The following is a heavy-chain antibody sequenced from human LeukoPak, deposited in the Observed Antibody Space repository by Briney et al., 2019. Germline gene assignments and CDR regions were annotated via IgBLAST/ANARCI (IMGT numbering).Heavy chain of an antibody. J-gene: IGHJ5*02. CDR3: ARTYMTSARFDP. V-gene: IGHV4-31*11. CDR1: AGSISSGGYY. CDR2: IYYSGST. D-gene: IGHD2-21*02. Sequence: PSQTLSLTCAVSAGSISSGGYYWSWIRQHPGKGLEWRGYIYYSGSTYYNPSLKSRLTISVDTSKNQFSLKQSSVTAADTAVYYCARTYMTSARFDPWGQGTLVTVSS.